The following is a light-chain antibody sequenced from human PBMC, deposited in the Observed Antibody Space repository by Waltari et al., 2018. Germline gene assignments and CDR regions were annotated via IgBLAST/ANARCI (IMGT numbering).Light chain of an antibody. J-gene: IGLJ1*01. CDR2: DVA. CDR3: KSFTNRLTYV. CDR1: ASDIGNYDP. V-gene: IGLV2-14*03. Sequence: QSALTQPASVSGSPGQSITISCPGTASDIGNYDPVPWYQQHPGKAPKLIIYDVANRPSGVSDRFSGSKSGNTASLTISGLQAEDEADYYCKSFTNRLTYVFGSGTKVSV.